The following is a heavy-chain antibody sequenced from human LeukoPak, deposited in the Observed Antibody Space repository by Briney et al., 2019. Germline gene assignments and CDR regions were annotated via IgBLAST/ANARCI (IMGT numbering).Heavy chain of an antibody. J-gene: IGHJ3*02. CDR3: AKDYFLGSAFDI. CDR2: IWYDGSNK. V-gene: IGHV3-33*06. CDR1: GFTFSSYG. D-gene: IGHD7-27*01. Sequence: SGGSLRLSCAASGFTFSSYGMHWVRQAPGKGLEWVAVIWYDGSNKYYADSVKGRFTISRDNSKNTLYLQMNSLRAEDTAVYYCAKDYFLGSAFDIWGQGTMVTVSS.